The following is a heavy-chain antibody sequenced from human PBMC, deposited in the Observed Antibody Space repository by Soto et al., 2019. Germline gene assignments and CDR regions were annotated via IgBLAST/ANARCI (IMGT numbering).Heavy chain of an antibody. J-gene: IGHJ6*04. CDR2: LYTGGST. CDR3: ERGALTDV. Sequence: EVQVVESGGGLVQPGGSLRLSCAASGFTVSSYYMSWVRQSPGKGLEGVSVLYTGGSTYYTDSVNSQFTISKHNSENKMYLQMNSLRVEDTAVYYCERGALTDVWGEGATVTVSS. V-gene: IGHV3-53*04. CDR1: GFTVSSYY.